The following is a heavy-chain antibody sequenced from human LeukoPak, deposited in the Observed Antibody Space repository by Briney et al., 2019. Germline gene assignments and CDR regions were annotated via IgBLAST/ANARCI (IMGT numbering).Heavy chain of an antibody. D-gene: IGHD3-3*01. CDR3: ASRSSIWSGYQDTLYYFDS. CDR1: GGSISSYY. J-gene: IGHJ4*02. CDR2: IYYSGST. Sequence: SETLSLTCTVSGGSISSYYWSWIRQPPGKGMEWIGHIYYSGSTNYNPSLKSLVTISADTSKNQFSLKLSSVTAADTAVYYCASRSSIWSGYQDTLYYFDSWGQGTLVTVSS. V-gene: IGHV4-59*01.